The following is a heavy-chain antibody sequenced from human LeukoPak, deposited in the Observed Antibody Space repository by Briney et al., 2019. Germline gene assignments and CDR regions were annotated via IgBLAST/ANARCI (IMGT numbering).Heavy chain of an antibody. CDR1: GVTFSTYA. J-gene: IGHJ4*02. CDR2: IIPIFGTA. V-gene: IGHV1-69*13. Sequence: ASVKVSCKTSGVTFSTYAINWVRRAPGQGLEWMGRIIPIFGTANYAQSIQGRVLITADESTSTAYMELSSLRSEDTAVYYCARGAYWGQGTLVTVSS. CDR3: ARGAY.